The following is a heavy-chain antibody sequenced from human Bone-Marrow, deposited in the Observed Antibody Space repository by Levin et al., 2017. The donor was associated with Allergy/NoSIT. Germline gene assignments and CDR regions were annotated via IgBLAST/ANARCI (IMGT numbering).Heavy chain of an antibody. V-gene: IGHV3-30-3*01. Sequence: GGSLRLSCAASGFTFSSYAMHWVRQAPGKGLEWVAVISYDGSNKYYADSVKGRFTISRDNSKNTLYLQMNSLRAEDTAVYYCARDDGIVVVPAASLDYWGQGTLVTVSS. CDR3: ARDDGIVVVPAASLDY. D-gene: IGHD2-2*01. CDR2: ISYDGSNK. J-gene: IGHJ4*02. CDR1: GFTFSSYA.